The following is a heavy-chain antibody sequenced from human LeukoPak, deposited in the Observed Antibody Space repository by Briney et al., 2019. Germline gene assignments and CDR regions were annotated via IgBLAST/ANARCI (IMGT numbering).Heavy chain of an antibody. V-gene: IGHV3-7*01. CDR3: ARGPLIAAAGTT. CDR2: IKDDGSEK. Sequence: TGGSLRLSCAASGFTFSSYWMSWVRQAPGKGLEWVAHIKDDGSEKYYVDSVKGRFTISRDNAKNSLYLQMNSLRVEDTAVYYCARGPLIAAAGTTWGQGTLVTVSS. D-gene: IGHD6-13*01. J-gene: IGHJ5*02. CDR1: GFTFSSYW.